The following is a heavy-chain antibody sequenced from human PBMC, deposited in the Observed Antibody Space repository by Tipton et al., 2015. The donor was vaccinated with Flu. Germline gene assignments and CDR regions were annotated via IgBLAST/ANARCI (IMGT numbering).Heavy chain of an antibody. V-gene: IGHV4-59*01. J-gene: IGHJ5*02. CDR1: GGSISSYY. CDR2: IYYSGST. Sequence: TLSLTCTVSGGSISSYYWSWIRQPPGKGLEWIGYIYYSGSTNYNPSLKSRATISVDTSKNQFSLKLSSVTAADTAVYYCARGGYDFWSGYHNWSDPWGQGTLVTVSS. CDR3: ARGGYDFWSGYHNWSDP. D-gene: IGHD3-3*01.